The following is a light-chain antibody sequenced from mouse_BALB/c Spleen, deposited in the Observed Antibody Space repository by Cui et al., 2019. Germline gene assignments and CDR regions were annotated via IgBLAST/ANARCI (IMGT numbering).Light chain of an antibody. CDR3: HQWGSYPPT. J-gene: IGKJ5*01. CDR2: STS. Sequence: QVVLTQSPAIISASPGEKVTLPCSSGSSVSSSYLYWCQQKPGSSPKPLIYSTSNLASGVPARFSGSGSGTSYSLTISSMEAEDAASYYCHQWGSYPPTFGAGTKLELK. V-gene: IGKV4-79*01. CDR1: SSVSSSY.